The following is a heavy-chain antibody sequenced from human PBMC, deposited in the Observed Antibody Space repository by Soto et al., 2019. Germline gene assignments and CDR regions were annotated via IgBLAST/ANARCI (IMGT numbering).Heavy chain of an antibody. CDR3: ERHSIWLLLSDY. Sequence: SETLSLTCNVSGGSISNSNYYWGWIRQPPGKGLEWIGSIYYTGNTYYNPSLKSRVTISVDTSKNQFSLKLDSVTAADTAVCFCERHSIWLLLSDYWGQGSLVTVSS. V-gene: IGHV4-39*01. J-gene: IGHJ4*02. D-gene: IGHD3-22*01. CDR1: GGSISNSNYY. CDR2: IYYTGNT.